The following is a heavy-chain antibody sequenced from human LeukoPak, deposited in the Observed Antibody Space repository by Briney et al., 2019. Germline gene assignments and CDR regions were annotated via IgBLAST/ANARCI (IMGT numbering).Heavy chain of an antibody. D-gene: IGHD2-2*02. CDR2: ISSSSYI. CDR1: GFTFSSYS. CDR3: ARDDCSSTSCYRIND. V-gene: IGHV3-21*01. J-gene: IGHJ4*02. Sequence: GGSLRLSCAASGFTFSSYSMNWVRQAPGKGLEWVSSISSSSYIYYADSVKGRFTISRDNAKNSLYLQMNSLRAEDTAMYCCARDDCSSTSCYRINDWGQGTLVTVSS.